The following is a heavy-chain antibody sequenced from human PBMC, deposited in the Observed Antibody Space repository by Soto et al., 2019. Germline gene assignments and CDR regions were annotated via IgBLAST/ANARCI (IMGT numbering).Heavy chain of an antibody. Sequence: QVQLVQSGAEVVKPGSSVKVSCNASGDTFDTFAISWVRQAPGQGLEWMGGIIPIFRTPDYGQKFQGRVTLTADESTSTADMELSSLRSEDTAVYYCARDKDREQLGGNYYYTLEVWGQGTTVTVSS. D-gene: IGHD1-1*01. J-gene: IGHJ6*02. CDR3: ARDKDREQLGGNYYYTLEV. CDR2: IIPIFRTP. CDR1: GDTFDTFA. V-gene: IGHV1-69*12.